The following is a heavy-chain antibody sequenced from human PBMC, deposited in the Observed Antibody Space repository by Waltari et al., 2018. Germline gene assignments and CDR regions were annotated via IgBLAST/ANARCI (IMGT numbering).Heavy chain of an antibody. Sequence: QVQLQESGPGLVEPSETLSLTCTVSGGSISSYYWSWIRQPPGKGLEWIGYIYYSGSTNYNPSLKSRVTISVDTSKNQFSLKLSSVTAADTAVYYCARGHPDYGDRGYYYYMDVWGKGTTVTVSS. V-gene: IGHV4-59*01. D-gene: IGHD4-17*01. CDR3: ARGHPDYGDRGYYYYMDV. CDR2: IYYSGST. J-gene: IGHJ6*03. CDR1: GGSISSYY.